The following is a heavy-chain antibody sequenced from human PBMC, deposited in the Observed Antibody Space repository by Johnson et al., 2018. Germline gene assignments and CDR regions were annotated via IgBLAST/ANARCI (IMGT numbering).Heavy chain of an antibody. V-gene: IGHV3-11*01. Sequence: VQLVQSGGGLVKPGGSLRLSCVASGFTFSDYYMSWIRQAPGKGLEWVSYISTSGTTTYYADSVKGRFTISRDSAKNSLYLKMNSLRAEDTAFYYCAKDIGGMQQHRSRYGMDVWGQGTTVTVSS. CDR3: AKDIGGMQQHRSRYGMDV. CDR1: GFTFSDYY. D-gene: IGHD6-13*01. CDR2: ISTSGTTT. J-gene: IGHJ6*02.